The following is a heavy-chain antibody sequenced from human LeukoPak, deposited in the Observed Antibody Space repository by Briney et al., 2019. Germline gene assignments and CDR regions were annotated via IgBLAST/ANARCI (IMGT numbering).Heavy chain of an antibody. D-gene: IGHD7-27*01. CDR1: GFTFSSYT. V-gene: IGHV3-23*01. CDR2: ITTSDGNT. CDR3: AKDGGLWVSAHWGDS. Sequence: GGSLRLSCAASGFTFSSYTMSWVRQAPGKGLEWVSTITTSDGNTYCADSVKGRFTVSRDNSKNTLYLQMNSLRAEDTAVYYCAKDGGLWVSAHWGDSWGRGTLVTVSS. J-gene: IGHJ4*02.